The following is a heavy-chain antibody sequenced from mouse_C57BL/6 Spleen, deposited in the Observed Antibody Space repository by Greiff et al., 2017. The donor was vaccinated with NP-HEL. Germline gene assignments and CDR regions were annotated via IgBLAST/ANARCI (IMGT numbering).Heavy chain of an antibody. Sequence: VQLKQSGPGLVKPSQSLSLTCSVTGYSITSGYYWNWIRQFPGNKLEWMGYISYDGSNNYNPSLKNRISITRDTSKNQFFLKLNSVTTEDTATYYCARGGWDEAMDYWGQGTSVTVSS. CDR2: ISYDGSN. D-gene: IGHD1-1*02. CDR1: GYSITSGYY. V-gene: IGHV3-6*01. CDR3: ARGGWDEAMDY. J-gene: IGHJ4*01.